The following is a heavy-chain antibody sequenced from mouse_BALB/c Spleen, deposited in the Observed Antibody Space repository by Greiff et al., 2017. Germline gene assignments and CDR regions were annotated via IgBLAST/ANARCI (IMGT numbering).Heavy chain of an antibody. V-gene: IGHV5-6-5*01. CDR3: ARVGGNSYYYAMDY. CDR2: ISSGGST. D-gene: IGHD2-1*01. CDR1: GFTFSSYA. Sequence: EVQLQQSGGGLVKPGGSLKLSCAASGFTFSSYAMSWVRQTPEKRLEWVASISSGGSTYYPDSVKGRFTISRDNARTILYMQMSSLRSEDTAMYYCARVGGNSYYYAMDYWGQGTSVTVSS. J-gene: IGHJ4*01.